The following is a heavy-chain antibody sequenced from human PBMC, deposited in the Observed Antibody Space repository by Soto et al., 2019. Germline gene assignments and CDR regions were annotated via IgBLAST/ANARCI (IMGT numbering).Heavy chain of an antibody. CDR3: ARDYSYYYDSRARQYYFDY. J-gene: IGHJ4*02. V-gene: IGHV1-46*01. Sequence: GASVKVSCKASGYTFTSYYMHWVRQAPGQGLEWMGIINPSGGSTSYAQKFQGRVTMTRDTSTSTVYMELSSLRSEDTAVYYCARDYSYYYDSRARQYYFDYWGQGTLVTVSS. D-gene: IGHD3-22*01. CDR1: GYTFTSYY. CDR2: INPSGGST.